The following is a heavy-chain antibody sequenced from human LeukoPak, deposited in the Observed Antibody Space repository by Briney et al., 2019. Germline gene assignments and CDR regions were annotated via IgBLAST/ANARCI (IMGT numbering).Heavy chain of an antibody. J-gene: IGHJ4*02. V-gene: IGHV4-59*08. CDR3: ARGRRYYYDSSGYVDY. CDR1: GGSISSYY. Sequence: SETLSLTCTVSGGSISSYYWSWIRQPPGKGLEWIGDIYYSGSTNYNPSLKSRVTISVDTSKNHFSLKLSSVTAADTAVYYCARGRRYYYDSSGYVDYWGQGTLVTVSS. D-gene: IGHD3-22*01. CDR2: IYYSGST.